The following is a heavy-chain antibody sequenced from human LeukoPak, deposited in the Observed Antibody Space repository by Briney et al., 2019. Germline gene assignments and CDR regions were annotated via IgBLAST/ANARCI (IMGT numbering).Heavy chain of an antibody. Sequence: GASVTVSCKVSGYTLTELSMHWVRQAPGQGLEWMGRIIPILGIANYAQKFQGRVTITADKSTSTAYMELSSLRSEDTAVYYCAREYYYDSSGYYPYWGQGTLVTVSS. V-gene: IGHV1-69*04. J-gene: IGHJ4*02. D-gene: IGHD3-22*01. CDR3: AREYYYDSSGYYPY. CDR1: GYTLTELS. CDR2: IIPILGIA.